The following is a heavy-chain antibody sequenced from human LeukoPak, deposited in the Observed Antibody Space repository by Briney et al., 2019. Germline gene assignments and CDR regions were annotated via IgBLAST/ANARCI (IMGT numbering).Heavy chain of an antibody. CDR3: ARADGDASGNFDY. Sequence: ASVKVSCKVSGYTSPFYGITWVRQAPGQGLEWMGWINPNSGGTNYVQKFQGRVTMTRDTSISTAYMELSRLRSDDTAVYYCARADGDASGNFDYWGQGTLVTVSS. J-gene: IGHJ4*02. CDR1: GYTSPFYG. V-gene: IGHV1-2*02. CDR2: INPNSGGT. D-gene: IGHD3-10*01.